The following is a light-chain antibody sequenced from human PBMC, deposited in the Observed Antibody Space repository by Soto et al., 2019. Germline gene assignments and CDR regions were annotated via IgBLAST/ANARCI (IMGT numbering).Light chain of an antibody. CDR2: GAS. Sequence: EIVMTQSPATLSVSPGERATLSCRASQSVSSNLAWYQQKPGQAPRLLIYGASTRATGIPARFSGSGSGTEFTLTITSLQSEDFAAYYCQQYKNWPPLTFGGGTKVDIK. V-gene: IGKV3-15*01. CDR1: QSVSSN. CDR3: QQYKNWPPLT. J-gene: IGKJ4*01.